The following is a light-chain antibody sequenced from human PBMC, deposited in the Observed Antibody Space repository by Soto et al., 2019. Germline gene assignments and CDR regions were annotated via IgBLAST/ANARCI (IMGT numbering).Light chain of an antibody. J-gene: IGLJ2*01. CDR2: EGS. CDR3: ATWDSSLSAAV. V-gene: IGLV2-23*01. Sequence: QSALTQPASVSGSPGQSITISCTGTSSDVGSYNLVSWYQQHPGKAPKLMIYEGSKRPSGVSNRFSGSKSGNTASLTISGLQAEDEADYYCATWDSSLSAAVFGGGTKLTVL. CDR1: SSDVGSYNL.